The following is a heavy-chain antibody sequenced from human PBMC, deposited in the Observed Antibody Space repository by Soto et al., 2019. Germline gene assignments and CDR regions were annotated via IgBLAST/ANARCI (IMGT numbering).Heavy chain of an antibody. Sequence: SETLSLTCAVYGGSFSGYYWTWIRQPPGKGPEWIGEIYHSGSTNYNPSLKSRVTISVDKSKNQFSLKLSSVTAADTAVYYCARVAVAGTRFDYWGQGTLVTVSS. J-gene: IGHJ4*02. CDR1: GGSFSGYY. CDR3: ARVAVAGTRFDY. V-gene: IGHV4-34*01. CDR2: IYHSGST. D-gene: IGHD6-19*01.